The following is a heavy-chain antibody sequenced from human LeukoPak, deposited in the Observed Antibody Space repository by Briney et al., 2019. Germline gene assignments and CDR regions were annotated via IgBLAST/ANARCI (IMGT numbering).Heavy chain of an antibody. D-gene: IGHD4-17*01. J-gene: IGHJ4*02. CDR1: GFTFSSHT. CDR2: ISSSSSYI. CDR3: ARDRRTMTTCDY. Sequence: GGSLRLSCAASGFTFSSHTMNWVRQAPGKGLEWVSSISSSSSYIYYADSVKGRITISRDNAKNSLYLQMNSLRVEDTAVYYCARDRRTMTTCDYWGQGTLVTVSS. V-gene: IGHV3-21*01.